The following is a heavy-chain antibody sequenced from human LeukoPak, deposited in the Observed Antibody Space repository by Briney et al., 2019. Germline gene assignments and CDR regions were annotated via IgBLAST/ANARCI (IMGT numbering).Heavy chain of an antibody. CDR3: ARDFDSRGYSPSY. CDR2: IWYDGSNE. V-gene: IGHV3-33*01. Sequence: GGSLRLSCAASGFTFSTYGMHWVRQAPGKGLEWVAVIWYDGSNEYYADSVKGRFAVSRDNSRNTMYLQMNSLRAEDTGIYYCARDFDSRGYSPSYWGQGTLVTVSS. D-gene: IGHD3-22*01. CDR1: GFTFSTYG. J-gene: IGHJ4*02.